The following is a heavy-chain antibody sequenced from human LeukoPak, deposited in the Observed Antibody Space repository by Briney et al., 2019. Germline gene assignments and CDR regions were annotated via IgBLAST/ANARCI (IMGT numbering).Heavy chain of an antibody. V-gene: IGHV7-4-1*02. CDR2: INTDTGNP. D-gene: IGHD3-22*01. J-gene: IGHJ4*02. CDR3: ARDDYYYDNSGYFDY. CDR1: GYTFTKYA. Sequence: ASVKVSCKASGYTFTKYAMNWVRQAPGQGLEWMGWINTDTGNPTYAQGFTGRFVFSLDISVSTTYLQISSLKAEDTTVYHCARDDYYYDNSGYFDYWGQGTLVTVSS.